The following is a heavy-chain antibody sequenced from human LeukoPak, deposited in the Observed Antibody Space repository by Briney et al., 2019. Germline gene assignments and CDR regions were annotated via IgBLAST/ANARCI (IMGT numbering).Heavy chain of an antibody. J-gene: IGHJ4*02. CDR2: IYASGST. CDR1: GGSISSYY. D-gene: IGHD1-26*01. CDR3: AREEGIVGARGLDY. Sequence: SETLSLTCTVSGGSISSYYWSWIRQPAGKGLEWIGRIYASGSTNYNPSLKSRVTMSVDTSKNQFSLKLSSVTAADTAVYYCAREEGIVGARGLDYWGQGTLVTVSS. V-gene: IGHV4-4*07.